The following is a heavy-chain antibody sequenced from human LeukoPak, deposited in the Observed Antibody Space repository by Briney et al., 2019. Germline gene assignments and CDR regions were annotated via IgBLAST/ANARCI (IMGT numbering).Heavy chain of an antibody. CDR3: AKGLHSSSWYSDS. CDR1: GFTFNTYT. D-gene: IGHD6-13*01. CDR2: ITGNGVST. Sequence: GGSLRLSCAASGFTFNTYTMNWVRLVPGKGLEGVSLITGNGVSTYYADSVKGRFTISRDNSKNTLYLQMNSLRAEDTGVYYCAKGLHSSSWYSDSWGQGTLVTVSS. J-gene: IGHJ4*02. V-gene: IGHV3-23*01.